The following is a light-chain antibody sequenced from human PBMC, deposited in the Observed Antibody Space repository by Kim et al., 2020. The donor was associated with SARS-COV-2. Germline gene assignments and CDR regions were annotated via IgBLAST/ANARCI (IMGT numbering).Light chain of an antibody. V-gene: IGLV10-54*01. CDR2: RNG. CDR3: SAWDTSLDAWV. CDR1: NNHVGNHG. J-gene: IGLJ3*02. Sequence: QTAKLTCTGNNNHVGNHGAAWLQQPQGHPPKIVFYRNGNRPSATSGRFYVSRPGNTASLPITGLQPADEADYYCSAWDTSLDAWVFGGGTQLTVL.